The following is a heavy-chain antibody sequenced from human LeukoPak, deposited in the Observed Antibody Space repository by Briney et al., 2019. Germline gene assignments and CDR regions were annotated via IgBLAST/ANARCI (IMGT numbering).Heavy chain of an antibody. Sequence: SETLSLTCTVSGGSITNYYWTWIRQPPGKGLEWIGYIHDNGGYANYNPSLKSRVIISVDSSKNQFSLKVSSVTAADTALYYCARVMGSGWTGFDYWGQGALVTVSS. D-gene: IGHD6-19*01. CDR3: ARVMGSGWTGFDY. CDR2: IHDNGGYA. V-gene: IGHV4-59*01. CDR1: GGSITNYY. J-gene: IGHJ4*02.